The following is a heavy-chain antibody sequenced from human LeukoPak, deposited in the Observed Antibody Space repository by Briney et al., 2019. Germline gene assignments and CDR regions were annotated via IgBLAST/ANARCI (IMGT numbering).Heavy chain of an antibody. Sequence: SETLSLTCTVSGGSISSCYLSWIRQPPGKGLEWIGYIYYSGSTNYNPSLKSRVTIPVDTSKNQFSLKLSSVTAAGTAVYYCARGIAAAGYYYYGMDVWGQGTTVTVSS. CDR1: GGSISSCY. V-gene: IGHV4-59*01. J-gene: IGHJ6*02. CDR3: ARGIAAAGYYYYGMDV. CDR2: IYYSGST. D-gene: IGHD6-13*01.